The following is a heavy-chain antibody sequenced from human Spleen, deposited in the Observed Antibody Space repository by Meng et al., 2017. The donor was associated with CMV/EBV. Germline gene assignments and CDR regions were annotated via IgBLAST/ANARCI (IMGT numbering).Heavy chain of an antibody. Sequence: ASGFTFSSYWMHWVRQAPGKGLVWVSRINSDGSSTSYADSVKGRFTISRDNAKNTLYLQMNSLRAEDTAVYYCASPPSRAGYYFDYWGQGTLVTVSS. V-gene: IGHV3-74*01. CDR1: GFTFSSYW. CDR2: INSDGSST. J-gene: IGHJ4*02. CDR3: ASPPSRAGYYFDY.